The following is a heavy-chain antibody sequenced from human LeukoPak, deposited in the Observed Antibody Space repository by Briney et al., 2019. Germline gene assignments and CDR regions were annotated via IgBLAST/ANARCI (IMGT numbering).Heavy chain of an antibody. CDR1: GFTFSDYY. CDR2: ISSSSSYT. J-gene: IGHJ4*02. D-gene: IGHD3-10*01. CDR3: ARANYYGSGSYDY. V-gene: IGHV3-11*05. Sequence: PGGSLRLPCAASGFTFSDYYMSWIRQAPGKGLEWVSYISSSSSYTNYADSVKGRFTISRDNAKNSLYLQMNSLRAEDTAVYYCARANYYGSGSYDYWGQGTLVTVSS.